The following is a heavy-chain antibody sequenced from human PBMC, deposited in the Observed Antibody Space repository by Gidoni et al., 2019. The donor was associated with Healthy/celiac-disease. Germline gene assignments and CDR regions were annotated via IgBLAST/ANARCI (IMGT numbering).Heavy chain of an antibody. CDR1: GYIFTSYD. CDR3: ARGAQGWDIDNWFDP. J-gene: IGHJ5*02. D-gene: IGHD1-26*01. Sequence: QVQLVQSGAEVKKPGASVKVSCKASGYIFTSYDINWVRQATGQGLEWMGWMNPNSGNTGYAQKFQGRVTMTRDTSVNTAYMELSSLRSEDSAVYYCARGAQGWDIDNWFDPWGQGTLVTVSS. V-gene: IGHV1-8*01. CDR2: MNPNSGNT.